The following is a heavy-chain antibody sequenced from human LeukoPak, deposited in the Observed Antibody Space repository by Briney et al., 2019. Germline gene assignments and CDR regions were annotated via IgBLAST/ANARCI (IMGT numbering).Heavy chain of an antibody. D-gene: IGHD3-22*01. CDR2: ISGGGDNT. CDR1: RFTFSSYA. CDR3: AKDRSTYDPYYFDY. Sequence: GGSLRLSCAASRFTFSSYAMNWVRQAPGNGLEWVSAISGGGDNTYYADSVKGRFTISRDNSKNTLYLQMNSLRAEDTAVYYCAKDRSTYDPYYFDYWGQGTLVTVSS. V-gene: IGHV3-23*01. J-gene: IGHJ4*02.